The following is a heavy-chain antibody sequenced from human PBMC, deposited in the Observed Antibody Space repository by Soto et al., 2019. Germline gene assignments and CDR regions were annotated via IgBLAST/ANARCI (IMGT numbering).Heavy chain of an antibody. CDR1: GGTFSSYA. D-gene: IGHD3-10*01. J-gene: IGHJ4*02. CDR2: IIPIFGTA. V-gene: IGHV1-69*01. Sequence: QVQLVQSGAEVKKPGSSVKVSCKASGGTFSSYAISWVRQAPGQGLEWMGGIIPIFGTANYAQKFQGRVTITADESTSTAYMELSSLRSEDTAVYYCARGVVITMVRGVIITGKLDYWGREPWSPSPQ. CDR3: ARGVVITMVRGVIITGKLDY.